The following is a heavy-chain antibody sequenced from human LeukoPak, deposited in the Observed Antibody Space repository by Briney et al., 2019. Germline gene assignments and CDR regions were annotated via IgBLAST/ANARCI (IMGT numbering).Heavy chain of an antibody. D-gene: IGHD3-9*01. CDR3: ARVGLLRYFDWLSFDY. CDR2: ISGSGGST. Sequence: GGSLKLSCAASGFTFSSYAMSWVRQAPGKGLEWVSAISGSGGSTYYADSVKGRFTISRDNAKNSLYLQMNSLRAEDTAVYYCARVGLLRYFDWLSFDYWGQGTLVTVSS. V-gene: IGHV3-23*01. CDR1: GFTFSSYA. J-gene: IGHJ4*02.